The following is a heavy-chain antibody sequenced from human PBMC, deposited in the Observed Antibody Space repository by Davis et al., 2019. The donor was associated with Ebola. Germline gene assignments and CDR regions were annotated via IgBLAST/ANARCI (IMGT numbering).Heavy chain of an antibody. CDR1: GGSFSGYY. CDR3: ARQFSGNYYWFDH. J-gene: IGHJ5*02. D-gene: IGHD1-26*01. V-gene: IGHV4-34*01. CDR2: INHSGST. Sequence: MPGGSLRLSCAVYGGSFSGYYWSWIRQPPGKGLEWIGEINHSGSTNYNPSLKSRVTMSLDTSKNQFSLRLSSVTAADTAVYYCARQFSGNYYWFDHWGQGTLVIVSS.